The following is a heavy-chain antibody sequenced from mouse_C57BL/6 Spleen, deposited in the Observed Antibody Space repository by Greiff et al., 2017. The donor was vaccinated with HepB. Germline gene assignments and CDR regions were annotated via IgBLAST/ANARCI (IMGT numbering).Heavy chain of an antibody. J-gene: IGHJ4*01. CDR1: GFSLTSYA. CDR3: ASPSTTVVDLYAMDY. D-gene: IGHD1-1*01. CDR2: IWTGGGT. V-gene: IGHV2-9-1*01. Sequence: VQLKESGPGLVAPSQSLSITCTVSGFSLTSYAISWVRQPPGKGLEWLGVIWTGGGTNYNSALKSRLSISKDNSKSQVFLKMNSLQTDDTARYYCASPSTTVVDLYAMDYWGQGTSVTVSS.